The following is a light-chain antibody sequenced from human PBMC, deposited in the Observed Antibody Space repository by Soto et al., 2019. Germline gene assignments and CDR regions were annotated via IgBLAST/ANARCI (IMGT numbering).Light chain of an antibody. V-gene: IGKV1-39*01. CDR2: AAS. J-gene: IGKJ1*01. Sequence: DIQMTQSPSSLSTSVGDRVTITCRASQAIGTFLNWYQRKPGKAPKLLICAASSLQSGVPSRFSGSGSGTDFTLTISGLQPHDFPPYYCQQSYHIPWTFGQGTKVEI. CDR3: QQSYHIPWT. CDR1: QAIGTF.